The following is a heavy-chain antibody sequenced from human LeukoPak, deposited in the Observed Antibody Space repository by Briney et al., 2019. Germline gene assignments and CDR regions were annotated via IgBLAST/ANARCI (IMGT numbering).Heavy chain of an antibody. J-gene: IGHJ4*02. CDR2: IYSSGST. CDR3: ARDPSAVAGVFDY. Sequence: SETLSLTCTVSGGSMSSYYWSWIRQPAGKGLEWVGRIYSSGSTNYNPSLKSRVTMSVDTSKNQISLKMTSVTAADTAVYYCARDPSAVAGVFDYWGQGTLVTVSS. CDR1: GGSMSSYY. V-gene: IGHV4-4*07. D-gene: IGHD6-19*01.